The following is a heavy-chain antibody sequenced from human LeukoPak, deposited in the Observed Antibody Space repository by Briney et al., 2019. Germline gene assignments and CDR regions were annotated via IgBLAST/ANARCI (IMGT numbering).Heavy chain of an antibody. V-gene: IGHV3-30*02. CDR2: IRYDGSNK. CDR1: GFTFSSYG. D-gene: IGHD2-15*01. J-gene: IGHJ4*02. Sequence: GGSLRLSCAASGFTFSSYGMHWVRQAPGKGLEWVAFIRYDGSNKYYADSVKGRFTISRDNSKNTLYLQMNSLRAEDTAVYYCARRPLAATRPDYWGQGTLVTVSS. CDR3: ARRPLAATRPDY.